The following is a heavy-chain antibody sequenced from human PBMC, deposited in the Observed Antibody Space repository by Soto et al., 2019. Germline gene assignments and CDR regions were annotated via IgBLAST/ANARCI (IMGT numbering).Heavy chain of an antibody. J-gene: IGHJ6*02. Sequence: GGSLRLSCAASGFTFSSYGMHWVRQAPGKGLEWVAVIWYDGSNKYYADSVKGRFTISRDNSKNTLYLQMNSLRAEDTAVYYCARYRPRGYDFWSGSFYYGMDVWGQGTTVTVSS. V-gene: IGHV3-33*01. D-gene: IGHD3-3*01. CDR3: ARYRPRGYDFWSGSFYYGMDV. CDR1: GFTFSSYG. CDR2: IWYDGSNK.